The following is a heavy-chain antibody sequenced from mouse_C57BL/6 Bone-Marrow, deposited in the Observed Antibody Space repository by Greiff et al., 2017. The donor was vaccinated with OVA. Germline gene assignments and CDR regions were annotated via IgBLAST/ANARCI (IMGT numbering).Heavy chain of an antibody. D-gene: IGHD2-5*01. J-gene: IGHJ2*01. CDR2: IDPETGGT. Sequence: QVQLQQPGAELVRPGASVTLSCKASGYTFTDYEMHWVKQTPVHGLEWIGAIDPETGGTDYNQKFKGKATLTADKSSSTAYMELRSLTSEDSAFYYCTSSYSNYGDFDYWGQGTTLTVSS. V-gene: IGHV1-15*01. CDR3: TSSYSNYGDFDY. CDR1: GYTFTDYE.